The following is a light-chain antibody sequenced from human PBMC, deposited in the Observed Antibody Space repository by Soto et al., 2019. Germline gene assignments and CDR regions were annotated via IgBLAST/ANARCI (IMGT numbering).Light chain of an antibody. CDR3: QQSYSTPGT. Sequence: DIQMTQSPSSLSASVGDRVTITCRASQSISSYLNLYQQKPGKAPKLLIYAASSLQSGVPSRFSGSGSGTDFTLTISSLQPGDFATYYCQQSYSTPGTFGQGTKGENK. J-gene: IGKJ1*01. V-gene: IGKV1-39*01. CDR2: AAS. CDR1: QSISSY.